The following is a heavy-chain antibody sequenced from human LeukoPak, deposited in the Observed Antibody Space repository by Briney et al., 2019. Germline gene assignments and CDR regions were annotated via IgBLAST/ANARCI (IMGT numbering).Heavy chain of an antibody. J-gene: IGHJ4*02. V-gene: IGHV4-30-4*01. Sequence: SETLPLTCTVSGGSISSGDYYWSWIRQPPGKGLEWIGYIYYSGSTYYNPSLKSRVTISVDTSKNQFSLKLSSVTAADTAVYYCAREGDYTFDYWGQGTLVTVSS. D-gene: IGHD3-16*01. CDR1: GGSISSGDYY. CDR3: AREGDYTFDY. CDR2: IYYSGST.